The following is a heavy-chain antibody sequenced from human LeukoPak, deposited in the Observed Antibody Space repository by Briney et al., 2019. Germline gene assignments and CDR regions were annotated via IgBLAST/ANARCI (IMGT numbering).Heavy chain of an antibody. CDR2: IYTSGNT. Sequence: SETLSLTRTVSVGSLSSGSYYSSWPRHPAGKGLEWIRRIYTSGNTNHNTPRKSRVTQSVDTSKNQFSLKLSSVTAADAAVYYCARDFGGYSYGSASLWFDPWGQGTLVTVSS. CDR3: ARDFGGYSYGSASLWFDP. CDR1: VGSLSSGSYY. V-gene: IGHV4-61*02. D-gene: IGHD5-18*01. J-gene: IGHJ5*02.